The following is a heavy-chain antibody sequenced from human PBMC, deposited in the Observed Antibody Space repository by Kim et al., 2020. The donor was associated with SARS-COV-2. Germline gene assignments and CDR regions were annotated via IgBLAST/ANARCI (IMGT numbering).Heavy chain of an antibody. D-gene: IGHD3-3*01. V-gene: IGHV3-66*01. CDR3: ARWSGTYYDY. CDR2: T. Sequence: TYYTDSVKDRFTIAREKSKNTLYLQMNSLRAEDTSVYYCARWSGTYYDYWGQGTLVTVSS. J-gene: IGHJ4*02.